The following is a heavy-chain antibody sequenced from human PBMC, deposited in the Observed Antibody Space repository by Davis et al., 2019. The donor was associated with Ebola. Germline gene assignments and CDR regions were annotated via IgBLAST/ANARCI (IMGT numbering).Heavy chain of an antibody. D-gene: IGHD2-21*01. CDR2: INSDGTTT. CDR1: GFTFSSYW. J-gene: IGHJ4*02. CDR3: ARDLCGMDDY. V-gene: IGHV3-74*01. Sequence: GESLKISCAASGFTFSSYWMHWVRQAPGKGLVWVSRINSDGTTTNYADSVRGRFTISRDNAKNTLYLQMNSLRAEDTAIYYCARDLCGMDDYWGPGTLVTVSS.